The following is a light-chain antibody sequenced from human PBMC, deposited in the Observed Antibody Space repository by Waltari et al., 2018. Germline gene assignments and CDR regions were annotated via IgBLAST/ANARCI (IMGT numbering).Light chain of an antibody. CDR1: TLRNYY. J-gene: IGLJ2*01. V-gene: IGLV3-19*01. Sequence: SSDLTQDPAVSVALGQTVRITCQGDTLRNYYASWYQKKPGQAPILVIYGKNNRPSGIPDRVSGSSSGNTASLTITGAQAEDEADYYCNSRDNSDNHVIFGGGTKLTVL. CDR3: NSRDNSDNHVI. CDR2: GKN.